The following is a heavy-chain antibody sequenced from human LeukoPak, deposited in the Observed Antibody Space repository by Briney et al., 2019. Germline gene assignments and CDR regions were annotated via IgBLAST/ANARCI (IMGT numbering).Heavy chain of an antibody. CDR3: ARGLYDIWSGNHNLGSFEY. CDR2: ICGGGST. V-gene: IGHV3-66*01. J-gene: IGHJ4*02. CDR1: AFTASVNY. Sequence: PGGSLRLSCAASAFTASVNYMSWVRQAPGKGLEWVSVICGGGSTHYADSVKDRFSVSRDDSTNTLYLQMNNLRAEDTAVYYCARGLYDIWSGNHNLGSFEYWGQGTLVTVSS. D-gene: IGHD3-3*01.